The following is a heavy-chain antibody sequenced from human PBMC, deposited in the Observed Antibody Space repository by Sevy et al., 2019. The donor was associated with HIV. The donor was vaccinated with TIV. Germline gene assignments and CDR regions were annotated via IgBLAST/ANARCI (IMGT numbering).Heavy chain of an antibody. CDR2: ISAYNGNT. Sequence: VSVKVSCKASGYTFTSYGISWVRQAPGQGLEWMGWISAYNGNTNYAQKLQGRVTMTTDTSTSTAYMELRSLRSDDTAVYYCARVIEYSSSSPAGMDVWGQGTTVTVSS. V-gene: IGHV1-18*04. J-gene: IGHJ6*02. CDR1: GYTFTSYG. D-gene: IGHD6-6*01. CDR3: ARVIEYSSSSPAGMDV.